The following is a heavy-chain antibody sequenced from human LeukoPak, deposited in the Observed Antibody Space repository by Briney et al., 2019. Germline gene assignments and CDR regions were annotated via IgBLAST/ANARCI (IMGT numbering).Heavy chain of an antibody. D-gene: IGHD1-14*01. J-gene: IGHJ4*02. Sequence: SETLSLTCSVSGGSVSSYYWSWIRQSPGKGLEWIGYIHNSGRTNYNPSLKSRVTGFVDTSKNQVSLRLSFVTAADTAVYYCARHGTISSESYFDYWGQGALVTVSS. CDR1: GGSVSSYY. CDR3: ARHGTISSESYFDY. CDR2: IHNSGRT. V-gene: IGHV4-59*08.